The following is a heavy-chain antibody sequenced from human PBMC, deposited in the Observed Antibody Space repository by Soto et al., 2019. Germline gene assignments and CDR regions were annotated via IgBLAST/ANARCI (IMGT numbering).Heavy chain of an antibody. CDR3: TSYLY. V-gene: IGHV3-7*05. Sequence: EVQLVESGGDLVQPGGSLRLSCAGSGFTLTNDWMRWVRQTPGKGLEWVASIKQDAGETYYVDSVKGRFTVSGDSAKNSLYLQMNSLRAEDTAMYYCTSYLYWGQGTLVTVSS. CDR2: IKQDAGET. D-gene: IGHD3-16*02. J-gene: IGHJ4*02. CDR1: GFTLTNDW.